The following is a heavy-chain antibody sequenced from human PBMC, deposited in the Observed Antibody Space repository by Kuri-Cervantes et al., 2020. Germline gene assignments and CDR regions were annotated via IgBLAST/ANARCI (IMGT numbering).Heavy chain of an antibody. J-gene: IGHJ6*03. CDR2: ISYDGSDK. V-gene: IGHV3-30*03. Sequence: GSPRLSCSASGFTFSSYGMHWVRQAPGKGLEWVAVISYDGSDKNYADSVKGRFTIYRDNSKNTLYLQVNSLRAEDTAVYYCARGRYCSGGSCYSWYYYNYMDVWGKGTTVTVSS. CDR1: GFTFSSYG. D-gene: IGHD2-15*01. CDR3: ARGRYCSGGSCYSWYYYNYMDV.